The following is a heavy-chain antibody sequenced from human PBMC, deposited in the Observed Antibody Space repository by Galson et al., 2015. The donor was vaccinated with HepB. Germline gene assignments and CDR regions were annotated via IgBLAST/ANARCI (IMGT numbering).Heavy chain of an antibody. CDR3: AKASSPGVWWAFDI. Sequence: SLRLSCAASGFTFDDYAMHWVRQAPGKGLEWVSGISWNSGSIGYADSVKGRFTISRDNAKNSLYLQMNSLRAEDTALYYCAKASSPGVWWAFDIWGQGTMVTVSS. V-gene: IGHV3-9*01. D-gene: IGHD2-21*01. CDR1: GFTFDDYA. CDR2: ISWNSGSI. J-gene: IGHJ3*02.